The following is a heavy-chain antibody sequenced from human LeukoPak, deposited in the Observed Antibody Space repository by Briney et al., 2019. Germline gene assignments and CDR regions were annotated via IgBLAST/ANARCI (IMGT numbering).Heavy chain of an antibody. CDR2: IYYSGST. V-gene: IGHV4-59*08. CDR1: GGSISSYY. J-gene: IGHJ4*02. Sequence: SETLSLTCTVSGGSISSYYWSWIRQPPGKGLEWIGYIYYSGSTNYNPSLKSRVTISVDTSKNQFSLKLSSVTAADTAVYYCARLTSSSSGSSFDYWGQGIMVTVSS. CDR3: ARLTSSSSGSSFDY. D-gene: IGHD6-13*01.